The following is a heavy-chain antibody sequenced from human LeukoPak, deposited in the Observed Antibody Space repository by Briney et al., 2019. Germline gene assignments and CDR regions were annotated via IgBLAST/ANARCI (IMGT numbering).Heavy chain of an antibody. J-gene: IGHJ4*02. CDR2: IYSGGST. Sequence: GGSLRLSCAASGFTVSSNYMSWVRQAPGKGLEWVSVIYSGGSTYYADSVKGRFTISRDNSKNTLYLQMNSLRAGDTAVYYCAKDFDYCTNGVCYTYFFDYWGQGTLVTVSS. D-gene: IGHD2-8*01. CDR3: AKDFDYCTNGVCYTYFFDY. V-gene: IGHV3-53*05. CDR1: GFTVSSNY.